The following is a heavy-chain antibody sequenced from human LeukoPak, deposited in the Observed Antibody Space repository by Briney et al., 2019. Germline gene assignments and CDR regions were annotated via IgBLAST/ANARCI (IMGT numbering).Heavy chain of an antibody. CDR3: ARDRGKDYFGD. D-gene: IGHD4-23*01. J-gene: IGHJ4*02. CDR1: GFTFSSYG. V-gene: IGHV3-33*01. CDR2: IWYDGSNK. Sequence: GRSLRLSCAASGFTFSSYGMHWVRQAPGKGLEWVAVIWYDGSNKYYADSVKGRFTISRDNSKNTLYLQMNSLTAEDTALYYCARDRGKDYFGDWGQGTQVTVSS.